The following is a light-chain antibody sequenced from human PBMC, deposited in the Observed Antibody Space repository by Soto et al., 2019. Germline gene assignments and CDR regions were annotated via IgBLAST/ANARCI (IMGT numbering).Light chain of an antibody. V-gene: IGLV2-14*01. J-gene: IGLJ1*01. CDR1: SSGVGAYRY. CDR3: SSYTSSTTYV. Sequence: QSVLTQPASVSGSPGQSITISCTGTSSGVGAYRYVSWYQQHPGKAPKLIIYDVSDRPSGISNRFSGSKSDNTASLTISGLQAEDEAEYYCSSYTSSTTYVFGTGTKGTVL. CDR2: DVS.